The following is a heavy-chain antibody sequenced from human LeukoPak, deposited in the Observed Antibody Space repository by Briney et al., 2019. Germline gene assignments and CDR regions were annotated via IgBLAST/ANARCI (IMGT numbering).Heavy chain of an antibody. CDR3: AKGDGDYSGSYFDY. D-gene: IGHD4-17*01. CDR2: ISYDGSNK. Sequence: PGRSLRLSCAASGFTFSSYGMHWVRQAPGKGLGWVAVISYDGSNKYYADSVKGRFTISRDNSKNTLYLQMNSLRAEDTAVYYCAKGDGDYSGSYFDYWGQGTLVTVSS. V-gene: IGHV3-30*18. CDR1: GFTFSSYG. J-gene: IGHJ4*02.